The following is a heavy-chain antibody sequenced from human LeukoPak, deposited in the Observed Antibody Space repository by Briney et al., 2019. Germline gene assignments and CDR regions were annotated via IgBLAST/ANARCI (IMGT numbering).Heavy chain of an antibody. CDR1: GFTFSSYA. Sequence: AGGSLRLSCAASGFTFSSYAMHWARQAPGKGLEWVAVISYDGSNKYYADSVKGRFTISRDNSENTLYLQMSSLRAEDTAVYYCARVRGSGSYYFDYWGQGTLVTVSS. V-gene: IGHV3-30-3*01. D-gene: IGHD1-26*01. CDR2: ISYDGSNK. CDR3: ARVRGSGSYYFDY. J-gene: IGHJ4*02.